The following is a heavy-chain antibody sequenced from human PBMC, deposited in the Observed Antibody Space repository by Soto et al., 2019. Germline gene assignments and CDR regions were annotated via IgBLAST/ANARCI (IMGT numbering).Heavy chain of an antibody. Sequence: QVQLQESGPGLVKPSETLSLTCAVSGGSIRAYYWTWLRQSPGKGLEWIGYVSYTGNTNYNPSLKSRLTISANTYNTQFPLNLTSVTAADTAVYYCARGRPLTALNYYMDVWGKGTKVTVSS. CDR2: VSYTGNT. CDR3: ARGRPLTALNYYMDV. V-gene: IGHV4-59*01. CDR1: GGSIRAYY. J-gene: IGHJ6*03.